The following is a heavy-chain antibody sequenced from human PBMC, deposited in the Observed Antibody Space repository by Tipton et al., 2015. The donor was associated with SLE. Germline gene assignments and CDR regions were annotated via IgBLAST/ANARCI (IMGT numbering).Heavy chain of an antibody. CDR3: AREGGRRITRYGELEGAAFDI. V-gene: IGHV3-23*03. D-gene: IGHD1-7*01. J-gene: IGHJ3*02. CDR1: GFNFNNYA. CDR2: IYSGGQSR. Sequence: SLRLSCAASGFNFNNYAMSWVRQAPGKGPEWVSVIYSGGQSRYYADSVKGRFTISRDNSKNTLFLQMNSLRVEDTAIYICAREGGRRITRYGELEGAAFDIWGQGTMVTVSS.